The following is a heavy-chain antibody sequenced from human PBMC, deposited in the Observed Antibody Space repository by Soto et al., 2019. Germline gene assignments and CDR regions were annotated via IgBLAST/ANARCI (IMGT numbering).Heavy chain of an antibody. CDR3: ANPLRMVYQIDAFAI. D-gene: IGHD2-8*01. V-gene: IGHV3-23*01. J-gene: IGHJ3*02. CDR1: GISFGNYG. CDR2: ISSGGETT. Sequence: EVQLLESGGGLVQPGGSLRLSCAASGISFGNYGMNWVRQAPGKGLEWVTGISSGGETTYYADSVKGRFTISRDNPKNTVYLQMTSVSVEDTATYFCANPLRMVYQIDAFAIWGRGTVVFVSS.